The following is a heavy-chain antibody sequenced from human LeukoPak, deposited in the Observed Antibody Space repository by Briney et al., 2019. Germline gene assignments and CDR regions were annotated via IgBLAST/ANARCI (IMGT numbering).Heavy chain of an antibody. D-gene: IGHD3-10*01. CDR1: GGTFSSYA. V-gene: IGHV1-69*05. J-gene: IGHJ4*02. CDR2: IIPIFGTA. CDR3: AAHGSGSYYNYFDY. Sequence: GASVKVSCKASGGTFSSYAISWVRQAPGQGLEWMGGIIPIFGTANYAQKFQGRVTITTDESTSTAYMELSSLRSEDTAVYYCAAHGSGSYYNYFDYWGQGALVTVSS.